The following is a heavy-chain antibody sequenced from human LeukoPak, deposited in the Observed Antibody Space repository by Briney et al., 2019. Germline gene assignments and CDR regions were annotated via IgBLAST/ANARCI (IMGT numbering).Heavy chain of an antibody. CDR1: GGSVSDYY. J-gene: IGHJ4*02. CDR2: IYHTGST. D-gene: IGHD7-27*01. Sequence: SETLSLTCTISGGSVSDYYWSWIRQSPGKGLEWIGYIYHTGSTSYSPSLKSRVTISADTSQNQFSLKLSSVTAADTAVYYCASRKLGNDYWGQGTLATVSS. V-gene: IGHV4-59*02. CDR3: ASRKLGNDY.